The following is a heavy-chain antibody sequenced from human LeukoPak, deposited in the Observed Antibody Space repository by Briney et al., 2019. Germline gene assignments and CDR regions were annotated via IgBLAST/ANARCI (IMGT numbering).Heavy chain of an antibody. V-gene: IGHV4-59*01. CDR2: IYYSGST. D-gene: IGHD2-15*01. CDR3: ARDLVGYFDY. CDR1: GGSISSYY. Sequence: PSETLSLTCTVSGGSISSYYWSWIRQPPGKRLEWIGYIYYSGSTNYNPSLKSRVTISVDTSKNQFSLKLSSVTAADTAVYYCARDLVGYFDYWGQGTLVTVSS. J-gene: IGHJ4*02.